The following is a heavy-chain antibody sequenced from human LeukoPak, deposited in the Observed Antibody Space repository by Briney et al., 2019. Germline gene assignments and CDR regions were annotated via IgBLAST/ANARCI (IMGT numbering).Heavy chain of an antibody. D-gene: IGHD2-2*01. Sequence: GGSLRLSCAASGFTVSSNYMSWVRQAPGKGLEWVSVIYSGGSTYYADSVKGRFTTFRDNSKNTVYLQMNSLRAEDTAVYYCARASWRYCSSTSCYGNWFDPWGQGTLVTVSS. V-gene: IGHV3-53*01. CDR1: GFTVSSNY. CDR3: ARASWRYCSSTSCYGNWFDP. J-gene: IGHJ5*02. CDR2: IYSGGST.